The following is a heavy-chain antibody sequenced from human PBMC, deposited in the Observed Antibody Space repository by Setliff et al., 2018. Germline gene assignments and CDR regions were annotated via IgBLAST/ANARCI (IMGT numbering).Heavy chain of an antibody. D-gene: IGHD1-26*01. Sequence: SETLSLTCTVSGGSVSSSSYYWGWIRQPPGKGLEWIGTIYYSGTTYYSPSPKSRVTISIDMSKNQFSLKLSSATAADTAVYFCAAVGIDAGGGWFDPWGHGIPVTVSS. J-gene: IGHJ5*02. CDR3: AAVGIDAGGGWFDP. V-gene: IGHV4-39*07. CDR1: GGSVSSSSYY. CDR2: IYYSGTT.